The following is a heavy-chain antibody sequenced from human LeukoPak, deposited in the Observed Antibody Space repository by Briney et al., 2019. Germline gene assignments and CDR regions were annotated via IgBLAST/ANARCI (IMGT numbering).Heavy chain of an antibody. CDR3: ARDARYQLPRGDFDY. Sequence: GGSLRLSCAASGFTFRSYWMSWVRQAPGKGLEWVANIKQDGSEKYYVDSVKGRFTISRDNAKNSLYLQMNSLRAEDTAVYYCARDARYQLPRGDFDYWGQGTLVTVSS. J-gene: IGHJ4*02. CDR2: IKQDGSEK. D-gene: IGHD2-2*01. V-gene: IGHV3-7*01. CDR1: GFTFRSYW.